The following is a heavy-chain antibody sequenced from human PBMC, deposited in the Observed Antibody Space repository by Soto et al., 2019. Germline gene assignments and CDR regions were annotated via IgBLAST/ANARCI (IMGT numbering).Heavy chain of an antibody. CDR3: ARDSSVPYYYDSSGHDY. Sequence: QVQLVESGGGVVQPGRSLRLSCAASGFTFSSYGMHWVRQAPGKGLEWVAVIWYDGSNKYYADSVKGRFTISRDNSKNTLYLQMNSLRAEDTAVYYCARDSSVPYYYDSSGHDYWGQVTLVTVSS. CDR1: GFTFSSYG. D-gene: IGHD3-22*01. V-gene: IGHV3-33*01. J-gene: IGHJ4*02. CDR2: IWYDGSNK.